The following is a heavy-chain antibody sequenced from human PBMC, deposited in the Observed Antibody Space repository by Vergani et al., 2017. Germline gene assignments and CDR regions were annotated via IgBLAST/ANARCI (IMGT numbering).Heavy chain of an antibody. CDR2: INHSGST. J-gene: IGHJ4*02. Sequence: QVQLQQWGAGLLKPSETLSLTCAVYGGSFSGYYWSWIRQPPGKGLEWIGEINHSGSTNYNPSLKSRVTISVDTSKNQFSLKLSSVTAADTAVYYCATQYYDILTGYSIFDYWGQGTLVTVSS. CDR1: GGSFSGYY. CDR3: ATQYYDILTGYSIFDY. V-gene: IGHV4-34*01. D-gene: IGHD3-9*01.